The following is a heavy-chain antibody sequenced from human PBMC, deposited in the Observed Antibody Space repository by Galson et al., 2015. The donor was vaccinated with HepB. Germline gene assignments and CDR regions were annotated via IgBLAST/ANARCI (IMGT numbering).Heavy chain of an antibody. V-gene: IGHV4-34*01. J-gene: IGHJ6*02. CDR2: VTHGGNG. CDR1: GESLSGYH. Sequence: TLSLTCGVSGESLSGYHWSWIRQAPGKGPEWIGKVTHGGNGNYNPSLTGRVTISADTSRSQVSLKMTSVTAADTAIYYCARGRGRRLVTTYSYYGLDVWGQGTTVTVSS. D-gene: IGHD4-17*01. CDR3: ARGRGRRLVTTYSYYGLDV.